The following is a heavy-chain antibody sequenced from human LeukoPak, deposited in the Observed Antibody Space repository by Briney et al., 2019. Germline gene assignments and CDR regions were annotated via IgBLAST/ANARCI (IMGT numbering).Heavy chain of an antibody. CDR1: GYTITELS. CDR3: ATRSSSGYGLFDY. J-gene: IGHJ4*02. Sequence: ASVKVSCKVSGYTITELSMHWVRQAPGKGLEWMGGSDPEDGETIYAQKFQGRVTMTEDTSTDTAYMELSSLRSEDTAVYYCATRSSSGYGLFDYWGQGTLVTVSS. V-gene: IGHV1-24*01. CDR2: SDPEDGET. D-gene: IGHD5-12*01.